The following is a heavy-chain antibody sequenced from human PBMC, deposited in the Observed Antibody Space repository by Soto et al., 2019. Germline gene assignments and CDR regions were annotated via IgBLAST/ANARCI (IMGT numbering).Heavy chain of an antibody. V-gene: IGHV4-59*08. CDR1: GGSISSYY. Sequence: SETLSLTCTVSGGSISSYYWSWIRQPPGKGLEWIGYIYYDGGSTNYNPSLKSRVTISVDTSKNQFSLKLSSVTAADTAVYYCARRYGDYFDYWGQGTLVTVSS. CDR3: ARRYGDYFDY. CDR2: IYYDGGST. J-gene: IGHJ4*02. D-gene: IGHD4-17*01.